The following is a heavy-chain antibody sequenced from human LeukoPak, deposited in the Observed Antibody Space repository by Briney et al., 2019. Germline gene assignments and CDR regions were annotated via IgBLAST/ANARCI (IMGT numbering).Heavy chain of an antibody. J-gene: IGHJ4*02. V-gene: IGHV3-73*01. CDR1: GFTFSGSA. Sequence: GGSLKLSCAASGFTFSGSAMHWVRQASGKGLEWVGRIRSKANGYTTAYGASVKGRFTISRDDSQRATYVQMNSLKIEDTAVYYCARGPPYGSRSDYFDYWGQGTLVTVSS. CDR2: IRSKANGYTT. CDR3: ARGPPYGSRSDYFDY. D-gene: IGHD3-10*01.